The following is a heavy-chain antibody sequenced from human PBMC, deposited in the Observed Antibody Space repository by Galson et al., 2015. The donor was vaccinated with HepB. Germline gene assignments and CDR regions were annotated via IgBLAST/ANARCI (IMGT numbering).Heavy chain of an antibody. CDR1: GFIFANYN. CDR3: VRDFRGDMAYYFQS. Sequence: SLRLSCATSGFIFANYNFHWVRQAPGKGLDWVAYISYDGSDTFYADSVQGRFTISSDRSQNILYLQMNGLRPEDTALYYCVRDFRGDMAYYFQSWGQGTLVTVSS. CDR2: ISYDGSDT. D-gene: IGHD3-16*01. V-gene: IGHV3-30*04. J-gene: IGHJ4*02.